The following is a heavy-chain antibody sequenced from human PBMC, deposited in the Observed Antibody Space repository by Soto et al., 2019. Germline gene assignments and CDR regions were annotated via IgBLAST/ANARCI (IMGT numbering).Heavy chain of an antibody. Sequence: GGSLRLSCAASGFTFSSYAMHWVRQAPGKGLEWVAVISYDGSNKYYADSVKGRFTISRDNSKNTLYLQMNSLRAEDTAVYYCARDISGSYLGSAFDIWGQGTMVTVSS. CDR3: ARDISGSYLGSAFDI. D-gene: IGHD1-26*01. J-gene: IGHJ3*02. V-gene: IGHV3-30-3*01. CDR1: GFTFSSYA. CDR2: ISYDGSNK.